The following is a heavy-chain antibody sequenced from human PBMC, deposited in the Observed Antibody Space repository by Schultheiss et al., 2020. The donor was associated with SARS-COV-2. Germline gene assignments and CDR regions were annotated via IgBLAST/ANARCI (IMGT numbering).Heavy chain of an antibody. J-gene: IGHJ6*03. Sequence: GGSLRLSCAASGFTFSSYGMHWVRQAPGKGLEWVSYISSSGSTIYYADSVKGRFTISRDNAKNSLYLQMNSLRAEDTAVYYCASFPGDCSSTSCPSYMDVWGKGTTVTVSS. CDR1: GFTFSSYG. CDR3: ASFPGDCSSTSCPSYMDV. D-gene: IGHD2-2*01. V-gene: IGHV3-48*04. CDR2: ISSSGSTI.